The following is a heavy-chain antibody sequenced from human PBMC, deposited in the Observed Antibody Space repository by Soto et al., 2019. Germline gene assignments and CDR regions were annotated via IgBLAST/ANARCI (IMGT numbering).Heavy chain of an antibody. D-gene: IGHD1-26*01. CDR3: AGSSDDGRDN. J-gene: IGHJ4*02. Sequence: VQLVESGGGVVKPGGSLRLSCAASGFSLSDYSMNWIRQAPGKGLEWVASISSSSSFIHYAESMKGRFTISRDNAKNSLYLQMNSLSAGDTAVYYCAGSSDDGRDNWGQGTLVTVSS. CDR2: ISSSSSFI. CDR1: GFSLSDYS. V-gene: IGHV3-21*01.